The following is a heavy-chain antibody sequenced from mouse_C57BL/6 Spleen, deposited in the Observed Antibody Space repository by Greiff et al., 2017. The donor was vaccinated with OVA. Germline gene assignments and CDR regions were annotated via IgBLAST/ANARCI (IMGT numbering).Heavy chain of an antibody. CDR1: GYTFTSYW. Sequence: QVQLQQPGAELVKPGASVKLSCKASGYTFTSYWMQWVKQRPGQGLEWIGEIDPSDSYTNYNQKFKGKATLTVDTSSSTAYMQLSSLTSEDSAVYYCAHTKGYWGQGTTLTVSS. CDR2: IDPSDSYT. V-gene: IGHV1-50*01. J-gene: IGHJ2*01. D-gene: IGHD1-3*01. CDR3: AHTKGY.